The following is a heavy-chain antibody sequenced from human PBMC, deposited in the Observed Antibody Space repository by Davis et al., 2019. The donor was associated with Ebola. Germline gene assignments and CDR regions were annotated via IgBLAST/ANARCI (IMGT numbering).Heavy chain of an antibody. CDR2: FYRGGST. Sequence: GGSLRLSCETSGFIFRNYVMSWVRQAPGKGLEWVSVFYRGGSTYYADSVRGRFTISRDNSENTVSLQMNSLRAEDTAVYYCARGDGYNYFGNWGQGTLVTVSS. D-gene: IGHD5-24*01. J-gene: IGHJ4*02. CDR3: ARGDGYNYFGN. CDR1: GFIFRNYV. V-gene: IGHV3-66*01.